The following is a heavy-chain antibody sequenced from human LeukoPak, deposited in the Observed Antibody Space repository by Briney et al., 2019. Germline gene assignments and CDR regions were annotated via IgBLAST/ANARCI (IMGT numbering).Heavy chain of an antibody. CDR2: INHSGST. CDR3: ARRSGDGYNFVLYYFDY. V-gene: IGHV4-34*01. CDR1: GGSFSGYY. J-gene: IGHJ4*02. D-gene: IGHD5-24*01. Sequence: SETLSLTCAVYGGSFSGYYWSWIRQPPGKGLEWIGEINHSGSTNYNPSLKSRVTISVDTSKNQFSLKLSSVTAADTAVYYCARRSGDGYNFVLYYFDYWGQGTLVTVSS.